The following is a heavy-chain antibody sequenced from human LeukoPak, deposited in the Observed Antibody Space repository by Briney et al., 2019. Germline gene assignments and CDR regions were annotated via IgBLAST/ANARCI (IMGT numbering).Heavy chain of an antibody. V-gene: IGHV1-2*02. CDR3: ARDLGTHATSYYYYMDV. CDR2: INPNSGGT. Sequence: ASVKVSCKASGYTFTGYYMHWVRQAPGQGLEWMGWINPNSGGTNYAQKFQGRATMTRDTSISTAYMELSRLRSDDTAVYYCARDLGTHATSYYYYMDVWGKGTTVTVSS. CDR1: GYTFTGYY. J-gene: IGHJ6*03.